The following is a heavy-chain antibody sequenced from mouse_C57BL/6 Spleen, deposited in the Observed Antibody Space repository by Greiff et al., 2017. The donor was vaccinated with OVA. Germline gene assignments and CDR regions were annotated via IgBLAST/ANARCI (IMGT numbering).Heavy chain of an antibody. CDR1: GFTFSDYG. Sequence: EVHLVESGGGLVKPGGSLKLSCAASGFTFSDYGMHWVRQAPEKGLEWVAYISSGSSTIYYADTVKGRFTISRDNAKNTLFLQMTSLRSEDTAMYYCASTNDYDGYYFDYWGQGTTLTVSS. V-gene: IGHV5-17*01. CDR3: ASTNDYDGYYFDY. D-gene: IGHD2-4*01. CDR2: ISSGSSTI. J-gene: IGHJ2*01.